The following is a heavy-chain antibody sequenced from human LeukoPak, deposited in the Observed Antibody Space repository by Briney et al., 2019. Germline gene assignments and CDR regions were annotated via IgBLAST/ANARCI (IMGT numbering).Heavy chain of an antibody. J-gene: IGHJ4*02. D-gene: IGHD6-13*01. V-gene: IGHV3-74*01. CDR1: GFTFDDYA. CDR3: ARDFYPGSSWYYFDY. CDR2: INSDGRST. Sequence: PGGSLRLSCAASGFTFDDYAMHWVRQAPGKGLVWVSRINSDGRSTRYADSVKGRFTISRDNAKNTLYLQMNSLRVEDTAVYYCARDFYPGSSWYYFDYWGQGTLVTVSS.